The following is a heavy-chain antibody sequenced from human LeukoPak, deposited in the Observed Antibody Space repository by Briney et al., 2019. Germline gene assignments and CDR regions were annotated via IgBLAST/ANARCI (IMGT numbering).Heavy chain of an antibody. V-gene: IGHV1-8*01. CDR3: ARANLILEWLFNDY. Sequence: ASVNVSCQPSGYTFTSYYINWVRQATGQGREWMGWMNPNSGNTGHAQKFQGRVTMTRNTSTSTAYMELSSLRSEATAVYYCARANLILEWLFNDYWGQGTLVTVSS. CDR1: GYTFTSYY. CDR2: MNPNSGNT. D-gene: IGHD3-3*01. J-gene: IGHJ4*02.